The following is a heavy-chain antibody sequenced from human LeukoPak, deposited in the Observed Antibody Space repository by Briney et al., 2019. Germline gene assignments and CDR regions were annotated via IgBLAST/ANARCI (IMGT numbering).Heavy chain of an antibody. CDR1: GFTVSSNY. Sequence: PGGSLRLSCAASGFTVSSNYMSWVRQAPGKGLEWVSAIGGSGGSTFYADSVMGRFTISRDNSGNTLYLQMNSLRAEDTAVYFCAKDPEGFGELSQYGMDVWGQGTTVTVSS. CDR3: AKDPEGFGELSQYGMDV. D-gene: IGHD3-10*01. J-gene: IGHJ6*02. CDR2: IGGSGGST. V-gene: IGHV3-23*01.